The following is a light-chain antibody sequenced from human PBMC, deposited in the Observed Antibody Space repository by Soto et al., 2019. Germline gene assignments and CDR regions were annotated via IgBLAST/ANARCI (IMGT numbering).Light chain of an antibody. CDR3: MQALQTPT. CDR1: QSLLHSNGYNY. V-gene: IGKV2-28*01. J-gene: IGKJ2*01. Sequence: DIVMTQSPLSLPVTPGEPASISCRSSQSLLHSNGYNYLDWYLQKPGQSPQLLIYLGSNRASGVPDRFSGSGSGTDFTLEISRVEAEDVGVYYCMQALQTPTFGQGTKREIK. CDR2: LGS.